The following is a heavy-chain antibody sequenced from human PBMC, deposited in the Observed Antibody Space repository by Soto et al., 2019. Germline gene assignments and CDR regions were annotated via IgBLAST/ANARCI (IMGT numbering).Heavy chain of an antibody. CDR1: GGTVSSYA. V-gene: IGHV1-69*13. J-gene: IGHJ5*02. D-gene: IGHD3-22*01. Sequence: SGKVSCKAAGGTVSSYAISWVRQVPGQGLEWMGGIIPIFGTANYAQKFQGRVTITADESTSTAYMELSSLRSEDTAVYYCALRQDYDSSGYPNWFDPWGQGTLVTVSS. CDR3: ALRQDYDSSGYPNWFDP. CDR2: IIPIFGTA.